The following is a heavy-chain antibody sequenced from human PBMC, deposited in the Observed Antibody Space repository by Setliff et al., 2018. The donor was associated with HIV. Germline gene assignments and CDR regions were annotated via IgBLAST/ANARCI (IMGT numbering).Heavy chain of an antibody. V-gene: IGHV4-34*01. Sequence: SETLSLTCAVYGESFSGYYWSWIRQSPGKRLEWIGEMNDSGSTNYNPSLKSRVTISVDTSKNQFSLMLESVTAADTALYYCARDFKKGRLPSYFDYWGQGSLVTVSS. CDR3: ARDFKKGRLPSYFDY. CDR2: MNDSGST. D-gene: IGHD2-21*02. CDR1: GESFSGYY. J-gene: IGHJ4*02.